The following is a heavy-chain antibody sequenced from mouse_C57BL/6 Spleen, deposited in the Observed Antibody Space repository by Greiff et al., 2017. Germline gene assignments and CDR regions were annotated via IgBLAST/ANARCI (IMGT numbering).Heavy chain of an antibody. V-gene: IGHV1-80*01. J-gene: IGHJ4*01. CDR2: IYPGSGDT. Sequence: QVQLQQSGAELVKPGASVKISCKASGYAFSSYWMHWVKQRPGKGLEWIGQIYPGSGDTNYTGKFKGKATLTADKSASTAYMQLSSLTSEDSAVYYWARKLNCYCSSIDYWGKGTTVTVSS. CDR3: ARKLNCYCSSIDY. D-gene: IGHD1-1*01. CDR1: GYAFSSYW.